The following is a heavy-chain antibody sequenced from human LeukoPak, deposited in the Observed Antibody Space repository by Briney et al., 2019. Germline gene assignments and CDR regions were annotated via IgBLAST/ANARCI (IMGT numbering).Heavy chain of an antibody. V-gene: IGHV4-39*01. D-gene: IGHD3-16*01. CDR3: VGRKITTPNWFDP. J-gene: IGHJ5*02. CDR1: GGSINSASYY. Sequence: SETLSLTCTVSGGSINSASYYWGWIRQSPGKGLEWIGAIYYSGVTFYNPSLKSRVTISVDTSKNQFSLKLTSVTATDTSIYYCVGRKITTPNWFDPWGQGTLVTVSS. CDR2: IYYSGVT.